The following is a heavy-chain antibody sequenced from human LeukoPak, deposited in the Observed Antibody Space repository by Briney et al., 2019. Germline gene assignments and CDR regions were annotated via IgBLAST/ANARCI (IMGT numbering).Heavy chain of an antibody. CDR1: GVTFNYAW. V-gene: IGHV3-15*01. Sequence: GGSLRLSCAASGVTFNYAWMSWVRQAPGKGLEWVGRIKSKTDGGTTDYAAPVTGRFTISREDSENTLYLQMNSLKTEDTAVYYCTTDLRWELRPLDYWGQGTLVTVSS. CDR3: TTDLRWELRPLDY. J-gene: IGHJ4*02. D-gene: IGHD1-26*01. CDR2: IKSKTDGGTT.